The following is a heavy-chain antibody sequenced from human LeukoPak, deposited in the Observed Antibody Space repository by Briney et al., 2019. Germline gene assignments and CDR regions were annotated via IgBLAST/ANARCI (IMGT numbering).Heavy chain of an antibody. Sequence: SETLSLACTVSGGSISSYYWSWIRQPPGKGLEWIGYIYYSGSTNYNPSLKSRLTMSVDTSKSQFSLKLTSVTAADTAVYFCVRQGIESLPYYYYYMDVWGTGTTVTVSS. CDR2: IYYSGST. D-gene: IGHD6-13*01. J-gene: IGHJ6*03. CDR1: GGSISSYY. CDR3: VRQGIESLPYYYYYMDV. V-gene: IGHV4-59*08.